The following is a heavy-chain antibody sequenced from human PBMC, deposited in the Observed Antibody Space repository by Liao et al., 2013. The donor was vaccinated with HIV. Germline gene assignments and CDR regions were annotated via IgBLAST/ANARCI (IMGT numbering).Heavy chain of an antibody. CDR2: IYTGMSTTGTT. CDR3: ARGSYIGSGGYLSRRGPEIQYWYFDL. J-gene: IGHJ2*01. V-gene: IGHV4-61*02. Sequence: QVRLQESGPGLVKPSQTLSLTCTVSGDLIRRDNYYWTWIRQPAGRGLEWIGHIYTGMSTTGTTNYNPSLKSRVSISADTSSNHVSLKLTSVTAADTAVYYCARGSYIGSGGYLSRRGPEIQYWYFDLWGRGTLVAVSS. CDR1: GDLIRRDNYY. D-gene: IGHD3-10*01.